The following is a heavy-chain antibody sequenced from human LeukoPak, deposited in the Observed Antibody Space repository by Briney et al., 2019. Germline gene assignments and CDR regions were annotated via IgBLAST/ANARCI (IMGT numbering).Heavy chain of an antibody. CDR1: GFTFSSYS. V-gene: IGHV3-48*01. J-gene: IGHJ4*02. CDR3: ARVPTTIYPYFDY. D-gene: IGHD4-17*01. CDR2: ISSSSSTI. Sequence: GGSLRLFCAASGFTFSSYSMNWVRQAPGKGLEWVSYISSSSSTIYYADSVKGRFTISRDNAKNSLYLQMNSLRAEDTAVYYCARVPTTIYPYFDYWGQGTLVTVSS.